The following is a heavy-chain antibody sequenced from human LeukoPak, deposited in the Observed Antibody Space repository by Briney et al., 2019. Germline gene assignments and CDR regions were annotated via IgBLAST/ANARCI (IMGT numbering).Heavy chain of an antibody. D-gene: IGHD3-22*01. CDR3: AKDGQMVVVGSFDY. J-gene: IGHJ4*02. V-gene: IGHV3-23*01. CDR2: INRRGGTT. Sequence: GESLRLSCAASGFTFSSYAMSWVRQAPGKGLEWVSAINRRGGTTYYADSVKGRFTISRDNSKNTLYMQMNSLRADDTAVYYCAKDGQMVVVGSFDYWGQGTLVTV. CDR1: GFTFSSYA.